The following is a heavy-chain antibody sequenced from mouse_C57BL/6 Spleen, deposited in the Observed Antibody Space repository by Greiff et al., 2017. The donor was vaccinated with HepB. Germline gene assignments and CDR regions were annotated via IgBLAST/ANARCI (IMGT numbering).Heavy chain of an antibody. Sequence: QVQLKESGAELVRPGASVKLSCKASGYTFTDYYINWVKQRPGQGLEWIARIYPGSGNTYYNEKFKGKATLTAEKSSSTAYMQLSSLTSEDSAVYFCARSDTTVVASDYWGQGTTLTVSS. CDR2: IYPGSGNT. CDR1: GYTFTDYY. D-gene: IGHD1-1*01. J-gene: IGHJ2*01. CDR3: ARSDTTVVASDY. V-gene: IGHV1-76*01.